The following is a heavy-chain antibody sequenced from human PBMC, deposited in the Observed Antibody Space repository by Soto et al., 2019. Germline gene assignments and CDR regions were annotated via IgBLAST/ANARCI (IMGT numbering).Heavy chain of an antibody. CDR3: ARFVRSCSGTTCYTRADV. D-gene: IGHD2-2*02. CDR2: IYSSGST. Sequence: ETLSPTCPVSGVSVSSDTHYWSWIRQPPGKRLEWIGSIYSSGSTNYNPSPKSRVTMSVDTSKNQLSMKLRSVIVADTAVYHCARFVRSCSGTTCYTRADVWGQGTTVT. V-gene: IGHV4-61*01. J-gene: IGHJ6*02. CDR1: GVSVSSDTHY.